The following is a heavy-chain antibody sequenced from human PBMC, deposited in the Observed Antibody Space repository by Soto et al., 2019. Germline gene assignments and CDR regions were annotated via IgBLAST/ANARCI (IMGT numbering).Heavy chain of an antibody. V-gene: IGHV4-59*08. CDR3: ARGPYYGMDV. J-gene: IGHJ6*02. CDR1: GGSISSYY. Sequence: PSETLSLTCTVSGGSISSYYWSWIRQPPGKGLEWIGYIYYSGSTYYNPSLKSRVTISVDTSKNQFSLKLSSVTAADTAVYYCARGPYYGMDVWGQGTRVTVSS. CDR2: IYYSGST.